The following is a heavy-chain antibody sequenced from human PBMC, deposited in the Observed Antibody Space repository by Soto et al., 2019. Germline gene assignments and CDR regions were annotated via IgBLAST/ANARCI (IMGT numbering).Heavy chain of an antibody. CDR1: GFTFSSYW. J-gene: IGHJ6*03. CDR3: AREIDYDFWSRSPYYYYMDV. Sequence: GGSLRLSCAASGFTFSSYWMSWVRQAPGKGLEWVANIKQDGSEKYYVDSVKGRFTISRDNAKNSLYLQMNSLRAEDTAVYYCAREIDYDFWSRSPYYYYMDVWGKGTTVTVSS. D-gene: IGHD3-3*01. V-gene: IGHV3-7*01. CDR2: IKQDGSEK.